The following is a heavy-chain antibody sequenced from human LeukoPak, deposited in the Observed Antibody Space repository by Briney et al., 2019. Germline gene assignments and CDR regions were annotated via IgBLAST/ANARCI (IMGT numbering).Heavy chain of an antibody. CDR3: ARNHYDILTGYHQSDAFDI. Sequence: GGSLRLSCVASGFTFSNYWMSWVRQAPGKGLEWLANIKQDGSEKFYVDSAKGRFTISRDNAKNTLYLQMNSLRAEDTAVYYCARNHYDILTGYHQSDAFDIWGQGTMVTVSS. V-gene: IGHV3-7*03. J-gene: IGHJ3*02. D-gene: IGHD3-9*01. CDR1: GFTFSNYW. CDR2: IKQDGSEK.